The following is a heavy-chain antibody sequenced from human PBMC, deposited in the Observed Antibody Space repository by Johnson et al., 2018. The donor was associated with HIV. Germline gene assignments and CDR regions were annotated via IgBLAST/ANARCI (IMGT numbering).Heavy chain of an antibody. D-gene: IGHD6-13*01. CDR3: ARGAGHLQQLDDFAFDI. Sequence: VQLVESGGGVVQPGRSLRLSCAASGFTFSSYAMHWVRQAPGKGLEWVAVISYDGSNKYYADSVKGRFTISRDNSKNTLYLQMNSLRAEDTAVYYGARGAGHLQQLDDFAFDIWVQGTIVTVSS. CDR2: ISYDGSNK. J-gene: IGHJ3*02. CDR1: GFTFSSYA. V-gene: IGHV3-30*04.